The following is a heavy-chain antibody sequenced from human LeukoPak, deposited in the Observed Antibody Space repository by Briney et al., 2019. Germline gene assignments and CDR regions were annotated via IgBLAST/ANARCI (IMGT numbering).Heavy chain of an antibody. Sequence: SGGSLRLSCAASGFTFSSYSMTWVRQAPGKGLEWVSSISSSSSYIYYADSVKGRFTISRDNAKNSLYLQMNSLRAEDTAVYYCARASLTVAYYYDSSGYYSDYWGQGTLVTVSS. CDR1: GFTFSSYS. CDR2: ISSSSSYI. J-gene: IGHJ4*02. CDR3: ARASLTVAYYYDSSGYYSDY. D-gene: IGHD3-22*01. V-gene: IGHV3-21*01.